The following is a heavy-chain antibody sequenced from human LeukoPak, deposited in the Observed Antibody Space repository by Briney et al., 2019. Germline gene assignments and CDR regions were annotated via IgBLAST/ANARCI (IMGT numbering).Heavy chain of an antibody. J-gene: IGHJ5*01. V-gene: IGHV3-7*01. CDR2: IKRDGNEK. CDR1: GFTFSSYW. Sequence: PGGSLRLSSAASGFTFSSYWMNWVRQAPGKGLEWVANIKRDGNEKNYVDSVKGRFSISRDNAKNSLYLQMDSLRAEDTAVYYCAKEGAYPIITYDSWGQGALVTVSS. D-gene: IGHD3-10*01. CDR3: AKEGAYPIITYDS.